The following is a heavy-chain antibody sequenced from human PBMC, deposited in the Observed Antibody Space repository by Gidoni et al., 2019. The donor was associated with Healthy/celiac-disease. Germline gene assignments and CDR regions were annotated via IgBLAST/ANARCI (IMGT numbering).Heavy chain of an antibody. D-gene: IGHD6-19*01. Sequence: QVQLVQSGAEVKKPGASVKVSCKASGYTFTSYYMHWVRQAPGQGLEWMGIINPSGGSTSYAQKFQGRVTMTRDTSTSTVYMELSSLRSEDTAVYYCARDPDLSAVAGTYYFDYWGQGTLVTVSS. V-gene: IGHV1-46*01. CDR3: ARDPDLSAVAGTYYFDY. CDR2: INPSGGST. J-gene: IGHJ4*02. CDR1: GYTFTSYY.